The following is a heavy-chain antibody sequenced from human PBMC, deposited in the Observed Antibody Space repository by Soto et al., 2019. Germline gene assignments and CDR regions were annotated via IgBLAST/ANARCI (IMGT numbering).Heavy chain of an antibody. CDR3: SRSLDF. Sequence: AGSLRLSCAASGFTFSSAWMDWVRQAPGKGPEWVANINPDGSEKHYVGSVEGRSTISRDNAKNSLYLQMSSLTAEDSALYYCSRSLDFYGQGARVTVSS. J-gene: IGHJ4*02. V-gene: IGHV3-7*01. CDR1: GFTFSSAW. CDR2: INPDGSEK.